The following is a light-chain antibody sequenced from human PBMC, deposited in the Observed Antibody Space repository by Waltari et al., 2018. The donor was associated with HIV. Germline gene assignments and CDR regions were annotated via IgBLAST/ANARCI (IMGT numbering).Light chain of an antibody. CDR2: DAS. Sequence: DIQMTQSPSSLSASVGDRVTITCQASQDINNYLNWYQQKPGKPPKLLIFDASKLEIGVPTRFSGTGSGTEFTFTISSLQPDDIATYYCQQYDSLPITFGQGTRLEIK. J-gene: IGKJ5*01. CDR3: QQYDSLPIT. V-gene: IGKV1-33*01. CDR1: QDINNY.